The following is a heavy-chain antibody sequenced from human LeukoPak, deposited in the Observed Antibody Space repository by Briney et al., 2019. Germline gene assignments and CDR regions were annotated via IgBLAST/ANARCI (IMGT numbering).Heavy chain of an antibody. V-gene: IGHV3-23*01. J-gene: IGHJ4*02. CDR1: GFTFSSYA. CDR3: AKDRGTYYYDSSGYYPTNFDY. CDR2: ISGSGGST. Sequence: GGSLRLSCAASGFTFSSYAMSWVRQAPGKGLEWVSAISGSGGSTYYADSVKGRFTISRDNSKNTLYPQMNSLRAEDTAVYYCAKDRGTYYYDSSGYYPTNFDYWGQGTLVTVSS. D-gene: IGHD3-22*01.